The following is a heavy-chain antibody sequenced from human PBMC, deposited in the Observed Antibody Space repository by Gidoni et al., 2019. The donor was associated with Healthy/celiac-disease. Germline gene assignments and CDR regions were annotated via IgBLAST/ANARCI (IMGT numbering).Heavy chain of an antibody. CDR3: AREDGGELIDY. V-gene: IGHV3-48*03. D-gene: IGHD1-26*01. Sequence: EVQLVESGGGLVQPGGSLRLSCAASGFTFSSYEMNWVRQAQGKGLEWVSYMSSSGSTIYYADSVKGRFTISRDNAKNSLYLQMNSLRAEDTAVYYCAREDGGELIDYWGQGTLVTVSS. J-gene: IGHJ4*02. CDR2: MSSSGSTI. CDR1: GFTFSSYE.